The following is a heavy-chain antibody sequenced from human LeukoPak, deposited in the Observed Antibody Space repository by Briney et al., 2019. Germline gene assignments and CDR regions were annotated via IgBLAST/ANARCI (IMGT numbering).Heavy chain of an antibody. CDR2: IHYTGST. J-gene: IGHJ6*03. Sequence: SETLSLTCTVSGGSISSFFWNWIRQPPGKGLEWIGYIHYTGSTKDNPSLKSRVTISVDTSKNQFSLKLSSVTAADTAVYYCARTTEAHSWRTRYYDYYMDVWGKGTTVTVSS. V-gene: IGHV4-59*01. D-gene: IGHD6-13*01. CDR3: ARTTEAHSWRTRYYDYYMDV. CDR1: GGSISSFF.